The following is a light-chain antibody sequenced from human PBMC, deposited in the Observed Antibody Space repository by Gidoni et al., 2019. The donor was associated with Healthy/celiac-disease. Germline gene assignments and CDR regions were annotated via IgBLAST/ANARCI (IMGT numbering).Light chain of an antibody. V-gene: IGKV3-15*01. CDR3: QQYNNWPPIT. J-gene: IGKJ5*01. CDR1: QRVSSN. Sequence: EIELTQSPATLSASPGERATLSCRASQRVSSNLAWYQQQPGQAPSLLIYGASTMSHGIPSRFSGSGSGTEVSLTISSLQSEDFAVYYCQQYNNWPPITFGQGTRLEIK. CDR2: GAS.